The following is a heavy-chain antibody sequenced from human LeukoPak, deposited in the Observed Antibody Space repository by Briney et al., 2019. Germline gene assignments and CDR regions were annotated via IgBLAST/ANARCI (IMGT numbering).Heavy chain of an antibody. V-gene: IGHV3-7*03. J-gene: IGHJ4*02. CDR3: VKDSPPRYSGSPPAY. D-gene: IGHD1-26*01. Sequence: GGSLRLPCAASGFTFSSYWMSWVRQAPGKGLEWVANINKDGGEKYYVDSVKGRFTISRDNAKNSLYLQVNSLRADDTAVYYCVKDSPPRYSGSPPAYWGQGTLVTVSS. CDR1: GFTFSSYW. CDR2: INKDGGEK.